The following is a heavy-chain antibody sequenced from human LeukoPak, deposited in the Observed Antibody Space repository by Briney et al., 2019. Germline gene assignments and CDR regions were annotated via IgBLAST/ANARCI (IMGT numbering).Heavy chain of an antibody. CDR2: IYTSGST. D-gene: IGHD3-10*01. CDR3: ARAILIYYGSGSYLINNWFDP. Sequence: PSETLSLTCTVSGGSISSGSYYWSWIRQPAGKGLEWIGRIYTSGSTNYNPSLKSRVTISVDTSKNQFSLKLSSVTAADTAVYYCARAILIYYGSGSYLINNWFDPWGQGTLVTVSS. J-gene: IGHJ5*02. CDR1: GGSISSGSYY. V-gene: IGHV4-61*02.